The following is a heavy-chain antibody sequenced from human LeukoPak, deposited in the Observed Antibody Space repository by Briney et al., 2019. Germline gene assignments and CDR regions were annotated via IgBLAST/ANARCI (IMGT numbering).Heavy chain of an antibody. J-gene: IGHJ4*02. Sequence: GGSLRLSCAASGSTFSSYSMNWVRQAPGKGLEWVSYISSSSSTIYYADSVKGRFTISRDNAKNSLYLQMNSLRAEDTAVYYCARGSRYYFDYWGQGTLVTVSS. CDR3: ARGSRYYFDY. D-gene: IGHD2-15*01. CDR1: GSTFSSYS. CDR2: ISSSSSTI. V-gene: IGHV3-48*01.